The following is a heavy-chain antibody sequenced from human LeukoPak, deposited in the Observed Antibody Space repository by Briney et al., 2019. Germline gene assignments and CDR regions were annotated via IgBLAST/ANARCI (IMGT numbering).Heavy chain of an antibody. V-gene: IGHV3-21*01. CDR3: ARDNPGDGPLLWFGDPYYYYYGMDV. CDR2: ISSSSSYI. CDR1: GFTFSSYS. D-gene: IGHD3-10*01. J-gene: IGHJ6*02. Sequence: PGGSLRLSCAASGFTFSSYSMNWVRQAPGKGLEWVSSISSSSSYIYYADSVRGRFTISRDNAKNSLYLQMNSLRAEDTAVYYCARDNPGDGPLLWFGDPYYYYYGMDVWGQGTTVTVSS.